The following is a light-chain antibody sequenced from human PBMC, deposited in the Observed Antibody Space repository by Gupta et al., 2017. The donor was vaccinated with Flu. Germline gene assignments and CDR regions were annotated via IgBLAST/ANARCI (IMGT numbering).Light chain of an antibody. CDR2: RDD. CDR1: NFGSYN. Sequence: SYELTQPLSVSVALGQTATITCGGKNFGSYNVNWYQQKPGQAPVLFIYRDDSRPSGIPERLSGSISGNTATLTIRRAQVGDEADYFCQVWASGTVVFGGGTKLTVV. CDR3: QVWASGTVV. V-gene: IGLV3-9*01. J-gene: IGLJ2*01.